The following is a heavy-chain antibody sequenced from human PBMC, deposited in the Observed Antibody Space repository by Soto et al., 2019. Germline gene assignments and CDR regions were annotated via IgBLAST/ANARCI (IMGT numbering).Heavy chain of an antibody. J-gene: IGHJ4*02. D-gene: IGHD1-20*01. CDR3: ATYQKGYNWNYFAH. V-gene: IGHV4-39*01. CDR1: GASISGSYYY. Sequence: SETVSLTCAVSGASISGSYYYWAWLRQSPGKGPEWIGSVFYTVFTSYNPSLESRVSVSVDTSKSKFYLKLSAVNAADTAVYYCATYQKGYNWNYFAHWAQGALVTVSS. CDR2: VFYTVFT.